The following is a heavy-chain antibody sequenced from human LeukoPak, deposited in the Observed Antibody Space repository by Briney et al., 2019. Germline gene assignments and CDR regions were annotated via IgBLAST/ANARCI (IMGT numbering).Heavy chain of an antibody. Sequence: GESLKISCKGSGYNIANYWIAWVRQMPGKGLTWMGIIYPGDSDTRYSPSFQGQVTISADKSISTAYLQWSSLKASDTAMYYCARPLYSRTAYYHYGVDVWGQGTTVTVSS. CDR1: GYNIANYW. J-gene: IGHJ6*02. CDR3: ARPLYSRTAYYHYGVDV. D-gene: IGHD2-15*01. CDR2: IYPGDSDT. V-gene: IGHV5-51*01.